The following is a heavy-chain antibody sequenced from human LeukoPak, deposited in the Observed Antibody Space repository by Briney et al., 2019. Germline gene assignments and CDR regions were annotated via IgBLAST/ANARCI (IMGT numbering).Heavy chain of an antibody. CDR1: GFTFISYG. CDR3: ARDGDGYNSNAFDI. D-gene: IGHD5-24*01. CDR2: ISYEGSIK. Sequence: PGGSLRLSCSASGFTFISYGMHWVRQAPGKGLEWVALISYEGSIKYYADSVKGRFTISRDNSKSTLYLQMNSLRAEDTAVYYCARDGDGYNSNAFDIWGQGTMVTVSS. J-gene: IGHJ3*02. V-gene: IGHV3-30*03.